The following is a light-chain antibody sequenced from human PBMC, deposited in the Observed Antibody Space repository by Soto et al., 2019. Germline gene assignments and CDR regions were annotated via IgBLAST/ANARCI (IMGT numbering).Light chain of an antibody. CDR3: QQYGNSLYT. CDR1: QTVDSNY. J-gene: IGKJ2*01. Sequence: IVLTQSPATLSLSPGERAILYCRASQTVDSNYLTWYQQKPGQTPRLLIYDASSRATGIPDRFSGSGSGTDFTLTISRLEPEDVAVYYCQQYGNSLYTFGQGTKLEIK. V-gene: IGKV3-20*01. CDR2: DAS.